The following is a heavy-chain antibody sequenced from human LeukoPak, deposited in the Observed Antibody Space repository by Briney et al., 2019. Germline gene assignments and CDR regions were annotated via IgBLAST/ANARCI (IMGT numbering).Heavy chain of an antibody. Sequence: ASVKVSCKASGYTFTSYYMHWVRQAPGQGLEWMGIINPSGGSTSYAQKFQGRVTMTRDTSTSTVYMELSSLRSEDTAVYYCARNNRYCSGGSCYFRWFDPWGQGTLVTVSS. J-gene: IGHJ5*02. D-gene: IGHD2-15*01. CDR1: GYTFTSYY. V-gene: IGHV1-46*01. CDR2: INPSGGST. CDR3: ARNNRYCSGGSCYFRWFDP.